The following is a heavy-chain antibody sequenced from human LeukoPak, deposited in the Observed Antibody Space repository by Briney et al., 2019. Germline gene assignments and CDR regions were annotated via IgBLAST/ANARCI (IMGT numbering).Heavy chain of an antibody. Sequence: PGGSLRLSCTASGFIFSQYSKNWVRQAPAKGMERVSHLYSSSETIYADSVKGRIPISIDNDTNLMYFPMNHLRGAATDTAFCTIDAGNSGYGCDLWGQGTLDTVSS. CDR3: TIDAGNSGYGCDL. CDR2: LYSSSETI. V-gene: IGHV3-48*01. D-gene: IGHD5-12*01. J-gene: IGHJ5*02. CDR1: GFIFSQYS.